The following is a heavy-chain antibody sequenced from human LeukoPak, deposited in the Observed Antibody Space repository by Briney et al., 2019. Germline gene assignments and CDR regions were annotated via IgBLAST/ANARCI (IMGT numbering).Heavy chain of an antibody. CDR2: IKQDGSEK. CDR1: GFTFSSYW. V-gene: IGHV3-7*05. J-gene: IGHJ4*02. D-gene: IGHD6-13*01. CDR3: ARVERSSWYEYYFDY. Sequence: GGSLRLSCAASGFTFSSYWMSWARQAPGKGLEWVANIKQDGSEKYYVDSVKGRFTISRDNAKNSLYLQMNSLRAEDTAVYYCARVERSSWYEYYFDYWGQGTLVTVSS.